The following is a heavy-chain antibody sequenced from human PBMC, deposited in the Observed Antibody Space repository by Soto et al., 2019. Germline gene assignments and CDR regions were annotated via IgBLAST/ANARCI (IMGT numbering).Heavy chain of an antibody. V-gene: IGHV1-18*01. CDR2: ISAHNGNT. D-gene: IGHD6-6*01. J-gene: IGHJ6*02. Sequence: QVHLVQSGAEVKKPGASVKVSCKASGYTFTNYGFSWVRQAPGQGLEWMGWISAHNGNTNYAQTLQGRVTMTTDTSTSTAYMDLRNLKSDDTAVYSCARDGSSSDYSYGMDVWGQGTTVTVSS. CDR3: ARDGSSSDYSYGMDV. CDR1: GYTFTNYG.